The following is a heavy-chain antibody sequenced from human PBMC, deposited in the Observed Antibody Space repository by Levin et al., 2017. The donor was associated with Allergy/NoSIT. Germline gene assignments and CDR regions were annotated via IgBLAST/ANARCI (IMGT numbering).Heavy chain of an antibody. CDR1: GFTFANYA. V-gene: IGHV3-49*04. J-gene: IGHJ4*02. Sequence: GGSLRLSCTTSGFTFANYALTWVRQAPGKGLEWVGFIRSKGYGGTSEYAASVKGRFSISRDDSKGIAYLQMNSLNTEDTAMYYCSRDVYSESAGLDYWGQGTLVTVSS. CDR3: SRDVYSESAGLDY. D-gene: IGHD5/OR15-5a*01. CDR2: IRSKGYGGTS.